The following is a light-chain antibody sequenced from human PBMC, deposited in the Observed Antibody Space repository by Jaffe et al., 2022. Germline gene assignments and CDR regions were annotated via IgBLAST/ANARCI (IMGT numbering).Light chain of an antibody. V-gene: IGLV2-23*01. CDR3: CSYTGSTSVV. CDR1: SSDVGSYNL. Sequence: QSALTQPASVSGSPGQSITISCTGSSSDVGSYNLVSWYQQHPGKAPKLMICEGTKRPSGVSNRFSGSKSGNTASLTISGLQTEDEADYYCSYTGSTSVVFGGGTKLTVL. J-gene: IGLJ2*01. CDR2: EGT.